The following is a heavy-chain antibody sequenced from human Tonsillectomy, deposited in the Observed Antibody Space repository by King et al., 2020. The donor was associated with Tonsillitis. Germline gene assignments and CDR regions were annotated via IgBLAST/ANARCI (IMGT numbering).Heavy chain of an antibody. CDR1: GGSISSYY. Sequence: QLQESGPGLVKPSETLSLTCTVSGGSISSYYWSWIRQPPGKGLEWIGYIYYSGSTNYNPSLKSRVTISVDTSKNQFSLKLSSVTAADTAVYYCARVLPGVTMVRGVIAYYMDVWGKGTTVTVSS. V-gene: IGHV4-59*01. J-gene: IGHJ6*03. D-gene: IGHD3-10*01. CDR2: IYYSGST. CDR3: ARVLPGVTMVRGVIAYYMDV.